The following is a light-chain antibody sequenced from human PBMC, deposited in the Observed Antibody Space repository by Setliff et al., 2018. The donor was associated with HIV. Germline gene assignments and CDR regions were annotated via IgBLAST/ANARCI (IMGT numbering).Light chain of an antibody. CDR1: SSDVGGYDY. J-gene: IGLJ2*01. CDR3: CSYAGSYTSYVL. Sequence: QSALTQPRSVSGSPGQSVTISCTGTSSDVGGYDYVSWYQQHPDKAPKLMIYDVNKRPSGVPDRFSGSKSGNTAPLTISGLQAEDEADYYCCSYAGSYTSYVLFGGGTQLTVL. V-gene: IGLV2-11*01. CDR2: DVN.